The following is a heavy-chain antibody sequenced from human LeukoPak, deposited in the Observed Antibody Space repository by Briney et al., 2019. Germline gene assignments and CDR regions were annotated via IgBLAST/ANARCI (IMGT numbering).Heavy chain of an antibody. CDR1: GGSISSYY. V-gene: IGHV4-4*07. CDR2: IYTSGST. J-gene: IGHJ3*02. D-gene: IGHD3-10*01. Sequence: SETLSLTCTVSGGSISSYYWSWIRQPAGKGLEWIGRIYTSGSTNYNPSLKSRVTMSVDTSKNQFPLKLSSVTAADTAVYYCARGQSGWTIGAFDIWGQGTMVTVSS. CDR3: ARGQSGWTIGAFDI.